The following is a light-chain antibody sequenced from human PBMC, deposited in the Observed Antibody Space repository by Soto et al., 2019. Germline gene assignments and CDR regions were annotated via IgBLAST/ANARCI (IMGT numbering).Light chain of an antibody. J-gene: IGLJ1*01. CDR1: SSDVGGYNY. V-gene: IGLV2-11*01. CDR2: DVS. CDR3: CSYVGRNTYV. Sequence: QSALTQPRSASGSPGQSITISCTGTSSDVGGYNYVSWYQQHPAKAPKLIIFDVSKRPSGVPNRFSGSKSGNTASLTISGLRAEEEADYYCCSYVGRNTYVFGTGTKVTAL.